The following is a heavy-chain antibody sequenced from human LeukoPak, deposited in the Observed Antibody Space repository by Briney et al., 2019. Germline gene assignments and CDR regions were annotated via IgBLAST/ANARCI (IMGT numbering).Heavy chain of an antibody. CDR1: GFTFSSYG. CDR2: IRYDGSNK. Sequence: GGSLRLSCAASGFTFSSYGMHWVRQAPGKGLEWVSFIRYDGSNKYYADSVKGRFTISRDNSKNTLYLQMNSLRAEDTAVYYCAKDLSKGLLYRRGMYYFDYWGQGTLVTVSS. J-gene: IGHJ4*02. V-gene: IGHV3-30*02. CDR3: AKDLSKGLLYRRGMYYFDY. D-gene: IGHD3-3*01.